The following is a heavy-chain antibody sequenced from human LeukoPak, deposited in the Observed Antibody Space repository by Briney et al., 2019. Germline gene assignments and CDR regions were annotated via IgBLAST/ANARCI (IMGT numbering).Heavy chain of an antibody. CDR1: GGSISSYY. J-gene: IGHJ6*03. Sequence: SETLSLTCTVSGGSISSYYWSWIRQPPGKGLEWIGYIYYSGSTNYNPSLKSRVTISEDTSKNQFSLKLSSVTAADTAVYYCARSTGEYMDVWGKGTTVTVSS. D-gene: IGHD3-16*01. CDR2: IYYSGST. CDR3: ARSTGEYMDV. V-gene: IGHV4-59*01.